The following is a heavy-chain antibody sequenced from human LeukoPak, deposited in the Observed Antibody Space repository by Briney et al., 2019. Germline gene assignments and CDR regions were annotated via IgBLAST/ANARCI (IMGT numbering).Heavy chain of an antibody. CDR3: AKELEDYGDYGCADY. Sequence: LPGGSLRLSCAASGFTFSSYGMHWVRQAPGKGLEWVAVISYDGSNKYYADSVKGRFTISRDNSKNTLYLQMNSLRAEDTAVYYCAKELEDYGDYGCADYWGQGTLVTVSS. V-gene: IGHV3-30*18. CDR2: ISYDGSNK. J-gene: IGHJ4*02. CDR1: GFTFSSYG. D-gene: IGHD4-17*01.